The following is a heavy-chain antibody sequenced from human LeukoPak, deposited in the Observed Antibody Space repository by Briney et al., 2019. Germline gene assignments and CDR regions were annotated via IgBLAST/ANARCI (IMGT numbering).Heavy chain of an antibody. Sequence: GSLRLSCAASEFTFSSYAMSWVRQAPGKGLEWVSRISGSSGRTYYTDSMTGRFTISRDNSKNMVYLQMNSLRAEDTAIYYCARDDAADGGYLDHWGQGTLVTVSS. J-gene: IGHJ4*02. CDR3: ARDDAADGGYLDH. CDR1: EFTFSSYA. V-gene: IGHV3-23*01. CDR2: ISGSSGRT. D-gene: IGHD3-10*01.